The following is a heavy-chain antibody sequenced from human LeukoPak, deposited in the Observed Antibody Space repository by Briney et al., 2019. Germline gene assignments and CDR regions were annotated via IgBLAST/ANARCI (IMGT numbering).Heavy chain of an antibody. CDR1: GYTFTSYD. CDR2: MNPNSGNT. Sequence: ASVKVSCKAAGYTFTSYDINWVRQATGQGLEWMGWMNPNSGNTGYAQKFQGRVTMTRNTSISTAYMELSSLRSEDTAVYYCARAGGYCGRISCPYYFDYWGQGSLVAVSS. CDR3: ARAGGYCGRISCPYYFDY. V-gene: IGHV1-8*01. J-gene: IGHJ4*02. D-gene: IGHD2-15*01.